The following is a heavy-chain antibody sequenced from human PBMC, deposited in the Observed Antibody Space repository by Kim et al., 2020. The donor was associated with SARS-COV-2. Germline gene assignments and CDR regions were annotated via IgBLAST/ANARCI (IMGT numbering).Heavy chain of an antibody. D-gene: IGHD3-16*01. J-gene: IGHJ5*02. CDR1: GGYISSSRYY. CDR3: VRRGPLSPDWFDP. Sequence: SETLSLTCSVSGGYISSSRYYWGWIRQPPGKGLEWIGSIYYSGTTYYNPSLESRVTISVDTSKNQFSLKLSSVTAADTAGYYCVRRGPLSPDWFDPWGQGTLVTVSS. V-gene: IGHV4-39*01. CDR2: IYYSGTT.